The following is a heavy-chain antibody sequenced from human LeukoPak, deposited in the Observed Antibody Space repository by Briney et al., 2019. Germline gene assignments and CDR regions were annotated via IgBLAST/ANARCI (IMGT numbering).Heavy chain of an antibody. CDR3: ARASPRSYYYYGMDV. J-gene: IGHJ6*02. Sequence: SETLSLTCTVPGGSTSSYYWSWIRQPPGKGLEWIGYIYYSGSTNYNPSLKSRVTISVDTSKNQFSLKLSSVTAADTAVYYCARASPRSYYYYGMDVWGQGTTVTASS. V-gene: IGHV4-59*01. CDR2: IYYSGST. CDR1: GGSTSSYY. D-gene: IGHD3-16*02.